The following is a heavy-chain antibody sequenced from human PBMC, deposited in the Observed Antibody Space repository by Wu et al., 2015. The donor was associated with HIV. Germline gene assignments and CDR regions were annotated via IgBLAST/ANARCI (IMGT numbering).Heavy chain of an antibody. D-gene: IGHD6-19*01. Sequence: QVQLVQSGTEVKKPGASVKVSCKASRYAFTDYYIHWVRQAPGQGLEWMGWINPNSGGKNYAQKFQGRVTMTRDTSISTAYMELSSLRSDDTAIYYCARDTSGWYPLNGYFDYWGQGTLVTVSS. J-gene: IGHJ4*02. CDR1: RYAFTDYY. CDR2: INPNSGGK. CDR3: ARDTSGWYPLNGYFDY. V-gene: IGHV1-2*02.